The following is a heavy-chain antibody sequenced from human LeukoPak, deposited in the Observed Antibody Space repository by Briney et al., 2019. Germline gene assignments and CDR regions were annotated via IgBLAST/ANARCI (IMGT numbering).Heavy chain of an antibody. Sequence: PGGSLRLSCAASGFTFSSYAMSWVRQAPGKGLEWVSAISGSGGSAYYADSVKGRFTISRHNSKNTLYLQMNSLRAEDTAVYYCARGSSGWYSSYFDYWGQGTLVTVSS. CDR1: GFTFSSYA. CDR2: ISGSGGSA. D-gene: IGHD6-19*01. CDR3: ARGSSGWYSSYFDY. J-gene: IGHJ4*02. V-gene: IGHV3-23*01.